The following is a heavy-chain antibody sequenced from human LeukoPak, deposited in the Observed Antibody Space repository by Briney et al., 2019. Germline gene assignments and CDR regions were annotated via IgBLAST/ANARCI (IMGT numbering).Heavy chain of an antibody. CDR2: IGNGGHII. J-gene: IGHJ4*02. CDR3: ARDLFQQALDY. V-gene: IGHV3-48*01. Sequence: GGSLRLSCVAPEFTFTTYTMNWVRQAPGKGLEWVSYIGNGGHIIYYADSVKGRFTISRDDAQNSLYLQLNRLRPEDTAVYYCARDLFQQALDYWGQGTLVTVSS. CDR1: EFTFTTYT.